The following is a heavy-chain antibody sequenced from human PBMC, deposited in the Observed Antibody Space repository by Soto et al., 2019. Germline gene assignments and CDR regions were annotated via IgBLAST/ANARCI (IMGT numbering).Heavy chain of an antibody. D-gene: IGHD3-10*01. V-gene: IGHV3-64D*08. CDR2: ISSNGGST. CDR3: VKGEVRGIAHDIEYNWFDP. Sequence: GGSLRLSCSASGFTFSSYAMHWVRQAPGKGLEYVSAISSNGGSTYYADSVKGRFTISRDNSKNTLYLQMSSLRAEDTAVYYCVKGEVRGIAHDIEYNWFDPWGQGTLVTVSS. CDR1: GFTFSSYA. J-gene: IGHJ5*02.